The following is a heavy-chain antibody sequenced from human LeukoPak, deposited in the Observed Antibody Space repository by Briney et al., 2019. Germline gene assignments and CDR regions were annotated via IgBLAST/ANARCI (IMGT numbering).Heavy chain of an antibody. V-gene: IGHV3-64*01. CDR2: IGPDGGTT. D-gene: IGHD6-13*01. CDR3: ARGAQLTDY. Sequence: GSLRLSCAASGFTFYTYAMHWVRQAPGKGLEYVSGIGPDGGTTYYANSVKGRFTISRDNSKNMLYLQMASLTADDMAVYYCARGAQLTDYWGQGTLVTVSS. CDR1: GFTFYTYA. J-gene: IGHJ4*02.